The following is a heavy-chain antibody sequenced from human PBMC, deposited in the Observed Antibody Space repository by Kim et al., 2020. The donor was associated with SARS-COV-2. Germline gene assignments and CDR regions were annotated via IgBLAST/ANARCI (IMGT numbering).Heavy chain of an antibody. Sequence: SETLSLTCAVYGGSFSGYYWSWIRQPPGKGLEWIGEINHSGSTNYNPSLKSRVTISVDTSKNQFSLKLSSVTAADTAVYYCARGRAQSAEGGMDVWGQGTTVTVSS. CDR2: INHSGST. CDR1: GGSFSGYY. J-gene: IGHJ6*02. CDR3: ARGRAQSAEGGMDV. D-gene: IGHD3-10*01. V-gene: IGHV4-34*01.